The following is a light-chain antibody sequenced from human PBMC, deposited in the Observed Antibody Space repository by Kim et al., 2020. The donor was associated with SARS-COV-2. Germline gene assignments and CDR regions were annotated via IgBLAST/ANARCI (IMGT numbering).Light chain of an antibody. CDR3: QQYNSDSPT. CDR2: KTS. V-gene: IGKV1-5*03. CDR1: QSISAW. J-gene: IGKJ3*01. Sequence: ASVRARVTITCRASQSISAWLAWYQQKPGKAPKLLMYKTSRLESGVPLRFSGSGSGTEFTLTISSLQPDDFATYYCQQYNSDSPTFGPGTKVDIK.